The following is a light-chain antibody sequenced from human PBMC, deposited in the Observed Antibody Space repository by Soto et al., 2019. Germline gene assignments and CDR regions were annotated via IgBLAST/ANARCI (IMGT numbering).Light chain of an antibody. J-gene: IGKJ4*01. Sequence: IQITQSPSSVSSSVLDRFTITCLASQSISSYLNWYQQKPGKAPKLLIYAASSLQSGVPSRFSGSGSGTDFTLTISSLQPEDFATYYCQQSYSTPRLTFGGGTKVDIK. V-gene: IGKV1-39*01. CDR3: QQSYSTPRLT. CDR2: AAS. CDR1: QSISSY.